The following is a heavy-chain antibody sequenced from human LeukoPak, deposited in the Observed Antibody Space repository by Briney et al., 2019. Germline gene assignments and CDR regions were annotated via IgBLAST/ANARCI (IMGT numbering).Heavy chain of an antibody. CDR2: INPNSGGT. Sequence: ASVKVSCKASGYTFTGYYMHWVRQAPGQGLEWMGWINPNSGGTNYAQKFQGRVTMTRDTSISTAYMELSRLRSDDTAVYYCAREANYYEINLPEDAFDIWGQGTMVTVSS. V-gene: IGHV1-2*02. CDR3: AREANYYEINLPEDAFDI. J-gene: IGHJ3*02. D-gene: IGHD3-22*01. CDR1: GYTFTGYY.